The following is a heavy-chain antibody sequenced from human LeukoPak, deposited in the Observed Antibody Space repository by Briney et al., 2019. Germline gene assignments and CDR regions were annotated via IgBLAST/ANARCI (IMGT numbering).Heavy chain of an antibody. CDR1: GYTFTNYY. D-gene: IGHD2-2*01. Sequence: VASVRVSCKASGYTFTNYYMHWVRQAPGQGLEWMGGIIPIFGTAYYAQKFQGRVTITTDESTSTAYMELSSLRSEDTAVYYCARVLGYCSSTSCWTGWFDPWGQGTLVTVSS. CDR2: IIPIFGTA. CDR3: ARVLGYCSSTSCWTGWFDP. J-gene: IGHJ5*02. V-gene: IGHV1-69*05.